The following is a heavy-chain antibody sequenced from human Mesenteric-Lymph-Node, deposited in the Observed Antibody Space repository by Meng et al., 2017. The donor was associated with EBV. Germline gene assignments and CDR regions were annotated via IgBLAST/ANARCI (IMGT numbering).Heavy chain of an antibody. J-gene: IGHJ4*02. Sequence: QGQVVQSGVGVKKPGSSVKVSCKASGGTFSSYAISWVRQAPGQGLEWMGGIIPIFGTANYAQKFQGRVTITADKSTSTAYMELSSLRSEDTAVYYCARDRGLERNDGVDYWGQGTLVTVSS. CDR3: ARDRGLERNDGVDY. D-gene: IGHD1-1*01. V-gene: IGHV1-69*06. CDR2: IIPIFGTA. CDR1: GGTFSSYA.